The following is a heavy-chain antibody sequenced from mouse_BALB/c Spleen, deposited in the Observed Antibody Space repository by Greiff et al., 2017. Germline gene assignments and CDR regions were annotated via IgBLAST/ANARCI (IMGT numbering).Heavy chain of an antibody. CDR3: ARAVCGDAMDY. V-gene: IGHV1-4*01. CDR2: INPGSGYT. D-gene: IGHD1-1*02. J-gene: IGHJ3*01. CDR1: GFTFTSYT. Sequence: QVQLQQSGAELARPGASVKLSCKASGFTFTSYTMPWVKQRPEQGLEWIGYINPGSGYTNYKQKFKDKATLTADKTSNTAYLQLSSLTSEDSAVYSCARAVCGDAMDYWGQGTLVTVSA.